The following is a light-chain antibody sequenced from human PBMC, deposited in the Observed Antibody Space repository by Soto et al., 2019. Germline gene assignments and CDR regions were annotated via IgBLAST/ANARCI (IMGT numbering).Light chain of an antibody. CDR1: NTDIGLYYY. J-gene: IGLJ1*01. CDR2: EVK. Sequence: QSVLTQPASMSGSPGQSITIPCTGTNTDIGLYYYVSWYQHHPGKAPKLLISEVKVRPSHVSDPFSAPKAGPTASLSIFGLRPEDEAYYYWTSLTNTRVRIVFGTGTNVTVL. V-gene: IGLV2-14*01. CDR3: TSLTNTRVRIV.